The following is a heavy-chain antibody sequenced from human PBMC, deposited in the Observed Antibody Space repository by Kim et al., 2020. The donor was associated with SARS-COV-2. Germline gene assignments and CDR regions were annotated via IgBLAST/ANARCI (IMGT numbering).Heavy chain of an antibody. J-gene: IGHJ6*02. Sequence: TTHATKCQGRVTLTSATSTSTVYMELSSLRSEDTAVYYCARADTGAMDVWGQGTTVTVSS. CDR3: ARADTGAMDV. V-gene: IGHV1-46*01. CDR2: T. D-gene: IGHD3-22*01.